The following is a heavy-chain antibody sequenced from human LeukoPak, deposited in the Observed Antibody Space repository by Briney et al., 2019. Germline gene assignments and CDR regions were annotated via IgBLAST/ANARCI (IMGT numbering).Heavy chain of an antibody. J-gene: IGHJ3*02. CDR2: IYYSGST. V-gene: IGHV4-59*12. CDR3: ARDCSGGSCYGAFDI. D-gene: IGHD2-15*01. Sequence: SETLSLTCTVSGGSISSYYWSWIRQPPGKGLEWIGYIYYSGSTNYNPSLKSRVTISVDKSKNQFSLKLSSATATDTAVYYCARDCSGGSCYGAFDIWGQGTMVTVSS. CDR1: GGSISSYY.